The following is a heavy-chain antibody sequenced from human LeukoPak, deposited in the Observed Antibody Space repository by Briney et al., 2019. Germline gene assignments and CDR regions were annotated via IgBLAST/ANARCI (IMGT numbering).Heavy chain of an antibody. Sequence: SETLSLTCTVSGGSISSYYWSWIRQPPGKGLEWIGYIYTSGSTNYNPSLKSRVTISVDTPKNQFSLKLSSVTAADTAVYYCARHVVYDSSGYYYFDYWGQGTLVTVSS. CDR3: ARHVVYDSSGYYYFDY. J-gene: IGHJ4*02. CDR2: IYTSGST. D-gene: IGHD3-22*01. V-gene: IGHV4-4*09. CDR1: GGSISSYY.